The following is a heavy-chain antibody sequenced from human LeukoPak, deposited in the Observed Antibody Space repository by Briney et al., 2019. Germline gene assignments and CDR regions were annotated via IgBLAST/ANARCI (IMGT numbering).Heavy chain of an antibody. CDR3: ARDRRIVGVTGDDY. CDR1: GFTFSSYW. V-gene: IGHV3-74*01. D-gene: IGHD1-26*01. J-gene: IGHJ4*02. Sequence: GGSLRLSCAASGFTFSSYWMHWVRQAPGKGLVWVSRINSDGSSTSYADSVKGRFTISRDNVKNTLYLQMNSLRAEDTAVYYCARDRRIVGVTGDDYWGQGTLVTVSS. CDR2: INSDGSST.